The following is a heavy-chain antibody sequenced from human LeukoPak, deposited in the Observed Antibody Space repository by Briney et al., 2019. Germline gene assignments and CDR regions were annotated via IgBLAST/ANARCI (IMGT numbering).Heavy chain of an antibody. V-gene: IGHV4-61*01. Sequence: SETLSLTCTVSGGSISSGTYFWSWIRQPPGKGLEWIGYIYYSGSTNYNPSLKSRVTISVDTSKNQFSLKLSSVTAADTAVYYCARDFIAAAGLDAFDIWGQGTMVTVSS. CDR2: IYYSGST. J-gene: IGHJ3*02. CDR3: ARDFIAAAGLDAFDI. D-gene: IGHD6-13*01. CDR1: GGSISSGTYF.